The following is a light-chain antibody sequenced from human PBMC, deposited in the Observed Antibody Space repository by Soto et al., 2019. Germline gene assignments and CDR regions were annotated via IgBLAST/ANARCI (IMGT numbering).Light chain of an antibody. CDR3: CSYATTTL. V-gene: IGLV2-23*02. J-gene: IGLJ2*01. CDR2: EVS. CDR1: SSDVGSYDL. Sequence: QSALTQPASVSGSPGQSITISCTGTSSDVGSYDLASWYQQHPGNAPKLMIYEVSKRPSGVSDRFSGSKSGNTASLTISGLQADDEADYYCCSYATTTLFGGGTKLTVL.